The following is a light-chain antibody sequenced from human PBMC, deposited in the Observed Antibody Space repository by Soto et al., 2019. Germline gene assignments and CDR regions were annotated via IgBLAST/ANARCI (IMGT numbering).Light chain of an antibody. CDR1: KLGDKY. CDR2: QDS. CDR3: QAWESSTAV. Sequence: SYELTQPPSVSVSPGQTASITCSGDKLGDKYACWYQQKPGQSPVLVIYQDSKRPSGIPERFSGSNSGNTATLTISGTQAMDEADYYCQAWESSTAVFGGGTKLTV. J-gene: IGLJ2*01. V-gene: IGLV3-1*01.